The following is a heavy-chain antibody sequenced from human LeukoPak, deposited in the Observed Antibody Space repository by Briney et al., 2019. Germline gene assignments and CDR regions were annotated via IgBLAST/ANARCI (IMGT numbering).Heavy chain of an antibody. J-gene: IGHJ4*02. CDR1: GYSFTSYW. CDR3: ARIPYYYDSSGYYPFDY. CDR2: IYPGDSDT. V-gene: IGHV5-51*01. Sequence: GESLKISCKGSGYSFTSYWIGWVRQMPGKGLEWMGIIYPGDSDTRYSPSFQGQVTISADKSISTAYLQWSSLKASDTAMYYCARIPYYYDSSGYYPFDYWGQGTLVTVSS. D-gene: IGHD3-22*01.